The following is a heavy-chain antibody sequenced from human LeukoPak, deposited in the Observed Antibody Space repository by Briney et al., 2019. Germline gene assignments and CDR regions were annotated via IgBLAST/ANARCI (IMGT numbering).Heavy chain of an antibody. CDR3: ARELGYYGSGIV. J-gene: IGHJ4*02. CDR2: IKQDGSEK. Sequence: GGSLKLSCEASGFTFSSYWMSWVRQAPGKGLEWVANIKQDGSEKYYVDSVKGRFTISRDNAKNSLYLQMNSLRAEDTAVYYCARELGYYGSGIVWGQGTLVTVSS. CDR1: GFTFSSYW. D-gene: IGHD3-10*01. V-gene: IGHV3-7*03.